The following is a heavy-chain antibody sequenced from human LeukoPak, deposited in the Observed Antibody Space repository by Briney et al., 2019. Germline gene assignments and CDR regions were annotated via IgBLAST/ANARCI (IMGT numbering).Heavy chain of an antibody. J-gene: IGHJ4*02. Sequence: GESLKISCKGSGYSFTSYWIGWVRQMPGKGLEWMGIIYPGDSDTRYSPSFQGQVTMSADKSISTAYLQWSSLKASDTAMYYCAKQSIRTTGSAPFFEYWGQGTLVTVSS. V-gene: IGHV5-51*01. CDR1: GYSFTSYW. CDR3: AKQSIRTTGSAPFFEY. CDR2: IYPGDSDT. D-gene: IGHD1-1*01.